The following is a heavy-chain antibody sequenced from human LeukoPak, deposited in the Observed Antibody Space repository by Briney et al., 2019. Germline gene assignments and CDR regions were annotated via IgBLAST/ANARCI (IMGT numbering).Heavy chain of an antibody. CDR3: AMVDYDILTGYSQGAFDI. CDR1: GGTFSSYA. J-gene: IGHJ3*02. V-gene: IGHV1-69*04. Sequence: SVRVSCKASGGTFSSYAISWVRQAPGQGLEWMGRIIPILGIANYAQKFQGRVTITADKSTSTAYMELSSLRSEDTAVYYCAMVDYDILTGYSQGAFDIWGQGTMVTVSS. D-gene: IGHD3-9*01. CDR2: IIPILGIA.